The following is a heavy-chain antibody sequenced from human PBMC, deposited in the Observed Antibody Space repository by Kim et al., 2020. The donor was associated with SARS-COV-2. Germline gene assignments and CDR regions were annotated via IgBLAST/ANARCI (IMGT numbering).Heavy chain of an antibody. J-gene: IGHJ3*01. V-gene: IGHV1-2*02. CDR2: T. CDR3: ARGANTLSAFDL. Sequence: TKYARGSQDRITMTRDTSISTVYMELSRLKSDDTAVYYCARGANTLSAFDLWGQGTMVTVSS.